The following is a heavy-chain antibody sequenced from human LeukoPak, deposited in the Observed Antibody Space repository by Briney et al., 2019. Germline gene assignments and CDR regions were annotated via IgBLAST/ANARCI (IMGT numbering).Heavy chain of an antibody. CDR2: IYYSGST. CDR3: ARDRGSYIDY. CDR1: GGSISSSSYY. J-gene: IGHJ4*02. V-gene: IGHV4-61*01. Sequence: SETLSLTCTVSGGSISSSSYYWSWIRQPPGKGLEWIGYIYYSGSTNYNPSLKSRVTISVDTSKNQFSLKLSSVTAADTAVYYCARDRGSYIDYWGQGTLVTVSS. D-gene: IGHD1-26*01.